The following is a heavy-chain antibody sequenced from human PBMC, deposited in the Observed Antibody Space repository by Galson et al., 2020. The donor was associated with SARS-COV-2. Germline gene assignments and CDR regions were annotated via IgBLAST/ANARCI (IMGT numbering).Heavy chain of an antibody. CDR3: ARGALIPYSSSSRAKNYYYNMDV. J-gene: IGHJ6*02. D-gene: IGHD6-6*01. Sequence: ASVKVSCKASEYTFTGYYMHWVRQAPGQGLEWMGWINPNSGDTNYAQRFQGRVTMTRDTSISTAYMELSRLRSDDTAVYYCARGALIPYSSSSRAKNYYYNMDVWGQGTTVTVSS. CDR2: INPNSGDT. V-gene: IGHV1-2*02. CDR1: EYTFTGYY.